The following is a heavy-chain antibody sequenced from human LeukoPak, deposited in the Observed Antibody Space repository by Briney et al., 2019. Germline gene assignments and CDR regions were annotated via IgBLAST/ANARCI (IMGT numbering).Heavy chain of an antibody. CDR2: IYWNDHK. V-gene: IGHV2-5*01. CDR1: GFSLTPNGVG. J-gene: IGHJ5*02. CDR3: AHRDKSFGVIKNENWFDP. D-gene: IGHD3-3*01. Sequence: SGPTLVKPTQTLTLTCSFSGFSLTPNGVGVAWLRQPPGKALEWLAVIYWNDHKRYTPSLENRLTITKDTSKNQVVLTMTSMDPADTATYFCAHRDKSFGVIKNENWFDPWGPGTPVTVSS.